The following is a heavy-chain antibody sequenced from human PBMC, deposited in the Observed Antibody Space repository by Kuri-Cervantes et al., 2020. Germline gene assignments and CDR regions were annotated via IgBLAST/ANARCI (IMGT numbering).Heavy chain of an antibody. D-gene: IGHD6-19*01. CDR2: ISHDGGNE. CDR3: ARAGVAVAATLWD. CDR1: GFIFSDYA. J-gene: IGHJ4*02. V-gene: IGHV3-30*03. Sequence: GGSLRLSCPVSGFIFSDYAMHWVRQAPGKGPEWVAVISHDGGNEYYIDSVKGRFTISRDKAENSLFLQMANLRDDDTAIYYCARAGVAVAATLWDWGQGTLVTVSS.